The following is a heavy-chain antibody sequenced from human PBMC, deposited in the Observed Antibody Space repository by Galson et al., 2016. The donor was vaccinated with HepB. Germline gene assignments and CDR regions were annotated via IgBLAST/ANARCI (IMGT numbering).Heavy chain of an antibody. V-gene: IGHV1-18*01. D-gene: IGHD3-22*01. CDR3: ARGSYYYDSDDYRRDFDY. CDR2: ISAYNGNT. J-gene: IGHJ4*02. Sequence: SVKVSCKASGYTFTSYGISWVRQAPGQGLEWMGWISAYNGNTNYAQKLQGRVTMTRDTSTSTVYMELSSLRSEDTAVYYCARGSYYYDSDDYRRDFDYWGQGTLVTVSS. CDR1: GYTFTSYG.